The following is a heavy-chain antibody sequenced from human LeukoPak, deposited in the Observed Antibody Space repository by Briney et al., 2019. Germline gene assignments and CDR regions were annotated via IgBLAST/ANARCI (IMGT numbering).Heavy chain of an antibody. Sequence: GWSLRLSCPASGLSFISYGMQWVRQAPGKGLDWVGVISDDGRSKDYADSVKGRFTISRDNSKDTLYLQMNSLRDEDTAVYYCAKRPSDYGDYVSYFDYWGQGTLVTVSS. J-gene: IGHJ4*02. V-gene: IGHV3-30*18. D-gene: IGHD4-17*01. CDR1: GLSFISYG. CDR2: ISDDGRSK. CDR3: AKRPSDYGDYVSYFDY.